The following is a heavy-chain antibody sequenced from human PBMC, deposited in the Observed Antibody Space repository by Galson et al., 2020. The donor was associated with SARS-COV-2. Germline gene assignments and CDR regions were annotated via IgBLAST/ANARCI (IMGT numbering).Heavy chain of an antibody. J-gene: IGHJ1*01. CDR1: GGSINTGDFY. CDR2: IHYSGTT. Sequence: SQTLSLTCTVSGGSINTGDFYWTWIRQSPGKGLEWIGYIHYSGTTSYNPSLQSRIAMSVDTSKNQFSLKLRSVTAADTAVYFCASYYYRTIEYIEDWGQGTLVTVSS. V-gene: IGHV4-30-4*01. CDR3: ASYYYRTIEYIED. D-gene: IGHD3-22*01.